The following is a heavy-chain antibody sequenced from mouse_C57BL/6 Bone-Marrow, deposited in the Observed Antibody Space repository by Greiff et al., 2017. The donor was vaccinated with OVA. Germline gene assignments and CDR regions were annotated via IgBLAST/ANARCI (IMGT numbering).Heavy chain of an antibody. Sequence: VQLQQSGAELVRPGASVKLSCTASGFNIKDDYMHWVKQRPEQGLEWIGWIDPENGDTEYASKFQGKATITADTSSNTAYLQLSSLTSEDTAVYYCTTHIYYGSSHYFDYWGQGTTLTVSS. D-gene: IGHD1-1*01. V-gene: IGHV14-4*01. J-gene: IGHJ2*01. CDR2: IDPENGDT. CDR1: GFNIKDDY. CDR3: TTHIYYGSSHYFDY.